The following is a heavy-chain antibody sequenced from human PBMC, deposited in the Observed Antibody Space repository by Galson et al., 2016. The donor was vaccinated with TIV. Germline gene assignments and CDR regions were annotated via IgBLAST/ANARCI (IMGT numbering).Heavy chain of an antibody. V-gene: IGHV4-39*01. CDR1: GASVTSSSPY. Sequence: SETLSLTCTVSGASVTSSSPYWGWIRQSPGKGLEWLGSRYYTGSIHNNPSLESPLTISADTSKTQFSMRLRSLTAADTAVYYCATRRPFKYYFEYWGQGTLVTVAS. J-gene: IGHJ4*02. CDR3: ATRRPFKYYFEY. CDR2: RYYTGSI.